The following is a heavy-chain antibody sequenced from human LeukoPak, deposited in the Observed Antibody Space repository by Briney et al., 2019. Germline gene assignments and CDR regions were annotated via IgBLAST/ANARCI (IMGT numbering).Heavy chain of an antibody. J-gene: IGHJ4*02. CDR2: IYSGGST. Sequence: PGGSLRLSCAASGFTVSSNYMSWVRQAPGKGVEWLSVIYSGGSTYYADSVKGRFTISRDNSKNTLYLQMNSLRAEDTAVYYCARVPTTVTTVYFDYWGQGTLVTVSS. D-gene: IGHD4-17*01. V-gene: IGHV3-53*01. CDR1: GFTVSSNY. CDR3: ARVPTTVTTVYFDY.